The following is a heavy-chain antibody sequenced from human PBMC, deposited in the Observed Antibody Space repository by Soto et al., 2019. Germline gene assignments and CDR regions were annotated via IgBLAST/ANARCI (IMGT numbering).Heavy chain of an antibody. D-gene: IGHD2-2*01. CDR2: IWYDGSNS. V-gene: IGHV3-33*01. J-gene: IGHJ4*02. Sequence: GGSLRLSCAASGFTFSDYGMHWVRQAPGKGLEWVAVIWYDGSNSHYADSVKGRFTISRDKSKNTLYLQMNSLRADDTAVYYCARDRGTFGSTYTCFYDYWGQGTLVTVSS. CDR3: ARDRGTFGSTYTCFYDY. CDR1: GFTFSDYG.